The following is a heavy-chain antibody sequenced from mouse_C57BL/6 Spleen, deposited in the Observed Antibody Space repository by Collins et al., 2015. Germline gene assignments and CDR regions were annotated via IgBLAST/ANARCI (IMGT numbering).Heavy chain of an antibody. J-gene: IGHJ3*01. Sequence: QAYLQQSGAELVRPGASVKMSCKASGHTFTSYNMHWVKQTPRQGLEWIGAIYPGNGDTSYNQKFKGKATLTVDKPSSTAYMQLSSLTSEDSAVYFCARDGNYEWFAYWGQGTLVTVSA. CDR1: GHTFTSYN. D-gene: IGHD2-1*01. CDR3: ARDGNYEWFAY. CDR2: IYPGNGDT. V-gene: IGHV1-12*01.